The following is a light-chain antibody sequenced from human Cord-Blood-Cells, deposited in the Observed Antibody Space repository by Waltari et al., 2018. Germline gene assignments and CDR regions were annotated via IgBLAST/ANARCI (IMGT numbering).Light chain of an antibody. CDR3: QQYYSTPWT. J-gene: IGKJ1*01. Sequence: DIVMTQSPDSLAVSLGERATINCKSSQSVLYSSHNKNYLAWYHQKPAQPPKLLIYWASTRESGVPDRVSGSGSGTDFTLTISSLQAEDVAVYYCQQYYSTPWTFGQGTKVEIK. V-gene: IGKV4-1*01. CDR2: WAS. CDR1: QSVLYSSHNKNY.